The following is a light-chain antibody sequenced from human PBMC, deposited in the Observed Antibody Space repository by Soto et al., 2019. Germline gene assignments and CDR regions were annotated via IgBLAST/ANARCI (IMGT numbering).Light chain of an antibody. CDR1: SSDVGGYNY. CDR2: DVN. Sequence: QSVLTQPRSVSGSPGQSVTISCTGTSSDVGGYNYVSWYQQHPGKAPKLMVYDVNRRPPGVPDRFLGSKSGNTASLTVSGLQAEDEADYYCVSFAGGTYVFGTGTKVTVL. CDR3: VSFAGGTYV. V-gene: IGLV2-11*01. J-gene: IGLJ1*01.